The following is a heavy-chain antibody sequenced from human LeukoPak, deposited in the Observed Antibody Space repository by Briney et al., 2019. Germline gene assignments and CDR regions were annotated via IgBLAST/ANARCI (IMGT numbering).Heavy chain of an antibody. CDR2: IYYSGST. CDR1: GGSISSGGYY. CDR3: ARSSQTRIAAAAPGY. Sequence: PSQTLSLTCTVSGGSISSGGYYWSWIRQHPGKGLEWIGYIYYSGSTYYNPSLKSRVTISVDTSKNQFSLKLSSVTAADTAVYYCARSSQTRIAAAAPGYWGQGTLVTVSS. J-gene: IGHJ4*02. V-gene: IGHV4-31*03. D-gene: IGHD6-13*01.